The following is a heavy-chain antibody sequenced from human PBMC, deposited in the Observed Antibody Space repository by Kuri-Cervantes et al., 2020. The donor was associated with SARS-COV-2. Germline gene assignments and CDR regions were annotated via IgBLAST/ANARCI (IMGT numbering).Heavy chain of an antibody. J-gene: IGHJ4*02. Sequence: GSLRLSCTVSGGSISGYYWSWIRQPPGKGLEWIGYIYYSGSTNYNPSLKSRVTISVDTSKNQFSLKLSSVTAADTAVYYCARGSWNYPFDYWGQGTLVTVSS. CDR2: IYYSGST. D-gene: IGHD1-7*01. CDR1: GGSISGYY. CDR3: ARGSWNYPFDY. V-gene: IGHV4-59*01.